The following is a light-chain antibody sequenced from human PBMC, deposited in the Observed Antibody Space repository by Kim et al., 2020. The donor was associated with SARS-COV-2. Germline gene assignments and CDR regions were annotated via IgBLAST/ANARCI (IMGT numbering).Light chain of an antibody. Sequence: PGDRATLSCRASQSVRSTYLAWYQQKPGQPPRLLIYGASTRATGIPDRFSGSGSGTDFTLTINRLEPEDFAVYYCQQYGSSPLFIFGPGTKVDIK. J-gene: IGKJ3*01. CDR3: QQYGSSPLFI. CDR1: QSVRSTY. V-gene: IGKV3-20*01. CDR2: GAS.